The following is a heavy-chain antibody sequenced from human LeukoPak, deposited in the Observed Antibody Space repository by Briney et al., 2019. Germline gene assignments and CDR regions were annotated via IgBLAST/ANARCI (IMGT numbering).Heavy chain of an antibody. V-gene: IGHV3-43*01. Sequence: GGSLRLSCTASGFAFEDYAMRWVRHRPGKGLEWVSLITWDGDFPSYADSVKGRFTVSRDNSKNSLYLEMNSLLTEDTALYYCFVSEGAFDIWGQGTTVAVSS. CDR1: GFAFEDYA. CDR2: ITWDGDFP. J-gene: IGHJ3*02. D-gene: IGHD5/OR15-5a*01. CDR3: FVSEGAFDI.